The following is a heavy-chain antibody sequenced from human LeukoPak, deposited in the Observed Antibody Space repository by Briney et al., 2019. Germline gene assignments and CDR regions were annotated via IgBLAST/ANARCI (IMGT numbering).Heavy chain of an antibody. CDR1: GFTFSSYA. D-gene: IGHD3-10*01. CDR2: ISSGGGNT. J-gene: IGHJ5*02. Sequence: QTGGSLRLSCEASGFTFSSYAMSWIRQAPGKGLEWVSAISSGGGNTDYADSVKGRFTISRDNSKNTVFLQMNSLRAEDTGVYYCANRISGSSSWGQGTLVTVSS. V-gene: IGHV3-23*01. CDR3: ANRISGSSS.